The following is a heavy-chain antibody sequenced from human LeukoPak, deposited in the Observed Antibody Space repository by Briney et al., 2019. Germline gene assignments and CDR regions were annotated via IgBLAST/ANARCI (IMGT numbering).Heavy chain of an antibody. V-gene: IGHV4-59*12. CDR3: AREGSLWQQLVRP. CDR1: GGSISSYY. D-gene: IGHD6-13*01. J-gene: IGHJ4*02. Sequence: SETLSLTCTVSGGSISSYYWSWIRQPPGKGLEWIGYIYYSGSTNYNPSLKSRVTISVDRSKNQFSLKLSSVTAADTAVYYCAREGSLWQQLVRPWGQGTLVTVSS. CDR2: IYYSGST.